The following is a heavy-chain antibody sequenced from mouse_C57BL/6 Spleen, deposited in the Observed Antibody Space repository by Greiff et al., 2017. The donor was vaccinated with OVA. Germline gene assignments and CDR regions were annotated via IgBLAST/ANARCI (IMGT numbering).Heavy chain of an antibody. Sequence: QVQLQQSGAELMKPGASVKLSCKATGYTFTGYWIEWVKQRPGHGLEWIGEILPGSGSTNYNEKFKGKATLTADTSSNTAYMQLSSLTTEDSAIYYCAGREDYDYDTDWYFDVWGTGTTVTVSS. CDR2: ILPGSGST. D-gene: IGHD2-4*01. CDR1: GYTFTGYW. V-gene: IGHV1-9*01. J-gene: IGHJ1*03. CDR3: AGREDYDYDTDWYFDV.